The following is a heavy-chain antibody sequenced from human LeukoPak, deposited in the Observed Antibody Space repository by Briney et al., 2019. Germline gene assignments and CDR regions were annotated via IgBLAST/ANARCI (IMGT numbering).Heavy chain of an antibody. V-gene: IGHV3-66*01. Sequence: GGSLRLSCVGSGVIVRSNYMTWVRQAPGKGLEWVSILYHGGSTYYADSVKGRFSISGDTSKYTLYLQMNSLRVEDTAVYYCATRRFGELTYWGQGTLVTVSS. CDR3: ATRRFGELTY. D-gene: IGHD3-10*01. CDR2: LYHGGST. CDR1: GVIVRSNY. J-gene: IGHJ4*02.